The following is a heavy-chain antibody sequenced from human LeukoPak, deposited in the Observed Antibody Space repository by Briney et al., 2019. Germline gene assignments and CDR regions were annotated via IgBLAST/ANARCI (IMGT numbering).Heavy chain of an antibody. CDR2: YHSKSDGGTT. D-gene: IGHD3-10*01. CDR1: GFTFSNAW. Sequence: GGSLRPCWAAAGFTFSNAWMSLGRQAPGKGAGWGVSYHSKSDGGTTDYAPPVEGRFTISGDDSTHTLYLQMPRLKTEDTAVYYCTPSRYDHSSGSYFWGQGTLVTVSS. V-gene: IGHV3-15*01. CDR3: TPSRYDHSSGSYF. J-gene: IGHJ4*02.